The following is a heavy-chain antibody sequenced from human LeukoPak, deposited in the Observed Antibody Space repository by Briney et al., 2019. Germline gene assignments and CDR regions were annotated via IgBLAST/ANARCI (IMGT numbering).Heavy chain of an antibody. CDR1: GGSFSNYY. CDR3: ARGSAWGYCSSTSCYREAFDI. J-gene: IGHJ3*02. V-gene: IGHV4-34*01. D-gene: IGHD2-2*01. Sequence: PSETLSLTCAVYGGSFSNYYWNWIRQPPGKGLEWIGEINHSGSTNYNPSLKSRVTILVDTSRNQFSLKLSSVTAADTAVYYCARGSAWGYCSSTSCYREAFDIWGQGTMVTVSS. CDR2: INHSGST.